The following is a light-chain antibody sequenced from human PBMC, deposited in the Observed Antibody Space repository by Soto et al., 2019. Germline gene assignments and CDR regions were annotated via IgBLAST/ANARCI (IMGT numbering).Light chain of an antibody. V-gene: IGKV1-5*03. CDR1: QSISSW. CDR3: QQYNSYSWT. J-gene: IGKJ1*01. Sequence: DIQMTQSHSTLSASVGCRLTITCRASQSISSWLAWYQQKPGKAPKIVIYKASSLESGVPSRFSGSGYGTEFNLTISSLQTDDFATYYCQQYNSYSWTFGQGTKVDIK. CDR2: KAS.